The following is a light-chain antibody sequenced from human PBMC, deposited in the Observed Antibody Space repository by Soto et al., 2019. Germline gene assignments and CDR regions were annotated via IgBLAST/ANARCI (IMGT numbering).Light chain of an antibody. J-gene: IGLJ1*01. CDR1: SSEVGAYNL. V-gene: IGLV2-14*01. CDR2: EVS. CDR3: CTSYEGGGKYV. Sequence: TQPAPVSGSRGQSVGISCNGTSSEVGAYNLVSWYQQYPGKAPKLMIYEVSNRPSGVSNRFSGSKSGNTASLTISRLQAEDEDDYYCCTSYEGGGKYVFGTGTK.